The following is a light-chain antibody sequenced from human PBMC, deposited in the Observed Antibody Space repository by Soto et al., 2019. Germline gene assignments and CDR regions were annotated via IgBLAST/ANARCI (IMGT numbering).Light chain of an antibody. J-gene: IGKJ1*01. Sequence: ETVLTHSPVTLSVSPGDIATLSCKSSQSVTINLAWYHQRPGQGPRLLIFGASTRATGIPARFSGSGSDTEFTLTISSLQPEDFGNYYFQPYNKVPQTFGPRTKVDI. CDR3: QPYNKVPQT. CDR2: GAS. CDR1: QSVTIN. V-gene: IGKV3-15*01.